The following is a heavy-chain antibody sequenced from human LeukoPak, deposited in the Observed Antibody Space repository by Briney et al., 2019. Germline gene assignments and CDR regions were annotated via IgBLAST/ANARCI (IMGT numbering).Heavy chain of an antibody. CDR1: GFTFSSYA. D-gene: IGHD2-21*01. CDR3: ARAESDEEDY. J-gene: IGHJ4*02. CDR2: ISYDGSNK. Sequence: PGGSLRLSCAASGFTFSSYAMHWVRQAPGKGLEWVAVISYDGSNKYYADSVKGRFTISRDNSKNTLYLQMNSLRAEDTAVYYCARAESDEEDYWGQGTLVTVSS. V-gene: IGHV3-30-3*01.